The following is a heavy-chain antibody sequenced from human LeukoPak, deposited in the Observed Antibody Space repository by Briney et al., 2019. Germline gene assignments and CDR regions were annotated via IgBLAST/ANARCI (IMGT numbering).Heavy chain of an antibody. J-gene: IGHJ4*02. CDR2: IWYDGSNK. V-gene: IGHV3-30*19. CDR1: GFTFSSYG. D-gene: IGHD3-22*01. Sequence: GGSLRLSCAASGFTFSSYGMHWVRQAPGKGLEWVAVIWYDGSNKYYADSVKGRFTISRDNSKNTLYLQMNSLRAEDTAVYYCARDRDTMIVVVTSFDYWGQGTLVTVSS. CDR3: ARDRDTMIVVVTSFDY.